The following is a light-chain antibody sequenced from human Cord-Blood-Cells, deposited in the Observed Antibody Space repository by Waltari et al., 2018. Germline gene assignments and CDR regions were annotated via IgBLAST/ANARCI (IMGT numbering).Light chain of an antibody. CDR1: SSDVGGYNY. J-gene: IGLJ3*02. CDR3: SSYAGSMV. V-gene: IGLV2-8*01. CDR2: EVS. Sequence: QSALTQSPSASGSPGQSVTISCTGTSSDVGGYNYVSWYQQHPGKAPKLMIYEVSKRPSGVPDRFSGSKSGNTASLTVSGLQAEDEADYYCSSYAGSMVFGGGTKLTVL.